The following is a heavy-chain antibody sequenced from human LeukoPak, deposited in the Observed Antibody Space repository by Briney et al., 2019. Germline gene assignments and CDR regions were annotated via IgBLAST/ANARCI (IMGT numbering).Heavy chain of an antibody. CDR3: ARGEGIFFDY. V-gene: IGHV3-30*02. CDR2: IRYDGSNK. Sequence: GGSLRLSCAASGFTFSSYGMHWVRQAPGKGLEWVAFIRYDGSNKYYADSVKGRFTISRDNSKNTLYLQMNSLRAEDTAVYYCARGEGIFFDYWGQGTLVTVSS. CDR1: GFTFSSYG. D-gene: IGHD3-3*01. J-gene: IGHJ4*02.